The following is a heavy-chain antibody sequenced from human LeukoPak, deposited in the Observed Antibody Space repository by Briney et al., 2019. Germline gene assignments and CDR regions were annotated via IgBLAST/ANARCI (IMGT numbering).Heavy chain of an antibody. CDR1: GFTFSSYW. CDR2: IKTDNAGGTT. Sequence: GGSLRLSCAASGFTFSSYWMNWVRQAPGKGLEWVGRIKTDNAGGTTDYAAPVKGRFTISRDDSDSTLYLQMHSLKTEDTAVYYCTTIYMGATFDFWGQGALVAVSS. J-gene: IGHJ4*02. D-gene: IGHD1-26*01. V-gene: IGHV3-15*01. CDR3: TTIYMGATFDF.